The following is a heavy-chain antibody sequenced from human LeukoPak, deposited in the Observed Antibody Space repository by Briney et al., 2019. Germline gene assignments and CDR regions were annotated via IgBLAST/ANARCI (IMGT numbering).Heavy chain of an antibody. Sequence: PGGSLRLSCAASGFTFSSYWMSWVRQAPGKGLEWVANIKQDGSEKYYVDSVKGRFTISRDNAKNSLYLQMNSLRAEDTAVYYCASTYSGSYYGNFDYWGQGTLVTVSS. CDR3: ASTYSGSYYGNFDY. V-gene: IGHV3-7*01. CDR2: IKQDGSEK. D-gene: IGHD1-26*01. CDR1: GFTFSSYW. J-gene: IGHJ4*02.